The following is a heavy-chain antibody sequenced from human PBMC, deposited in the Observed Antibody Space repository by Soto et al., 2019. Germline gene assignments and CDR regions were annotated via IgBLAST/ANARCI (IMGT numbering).Heavy chain of an antibody. J-gene: IGHJ4*02. Sequence: GDSLQISCKASGYSFSSYWVGWVRQMPGEGLEWVAVIYLGDSETRYSPSFQGRVTISADKSINTAYVQWSSLKASDTAMYYCARLYYYGSGSYYPPHFFDFWGQGTLVTVSS. CDR1: GYSFSSYW. D-gene: IGHD3-10*01. V-gene: IGHV5-51*01. CDR3: ARLYYYGSGSYYPPHFFDF. CDR2: IYLGDSET.